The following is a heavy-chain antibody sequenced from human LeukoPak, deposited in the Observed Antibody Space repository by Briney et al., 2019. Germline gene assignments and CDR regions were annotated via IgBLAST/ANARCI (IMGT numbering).Heavy chain of an antibody. V-gene: IGHV3-23*01. CDR2: ISDTGNT. CDR3: AKAPVTTCRGAFCYPFDY. CDR1: GFTFSSYT. D-gene: IGHD2-15*01. Sequence: PGGSLRLSCAASGFTFSSYTMSWVRQAPGKGLEWVSAISDTGNTYHADSVKGRFTISRDSSKNTLFLQMNRLRPEDAAVYYCAKAPVTTCRGAFCYPFDYWGLGTLVIVSS. J-gene: IGHJ4*02.